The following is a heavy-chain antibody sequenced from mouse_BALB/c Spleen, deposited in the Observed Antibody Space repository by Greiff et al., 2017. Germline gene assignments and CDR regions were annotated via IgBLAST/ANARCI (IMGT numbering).Heavy chain of an antibody. V-gene: IGHV3-2*02. Sequence: EVKLVESGPGLVKPSQSLSLTCTVTGYSITSDYAWNWIRQFPGNKLEWMGYISYSGSTSYNPSLKSRISITRDTSKNQFFLQLNSVTTEDTATYYCARALATDFDYWGQGTTLTVSS. CDR2: ISYSGST. D-gene: IGHD1-1*01. CDR1: GYSITSDYA. J-gene: IGHJ2*01. CDR3: ARALATDFDY.